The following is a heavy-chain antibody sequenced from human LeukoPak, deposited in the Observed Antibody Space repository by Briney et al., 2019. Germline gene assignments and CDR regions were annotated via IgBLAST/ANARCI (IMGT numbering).Heavy chain of an antibody. V-gene: IGHV1-69*04. CDR3: ARAPPIIYGDFTPFDY. D-gene: IGHD4-17*01. J-gene: IGHJ4*02. CDR1: GYTFTSYG. CDR2: IIPILGIA. Sequence: SVTVSCKASGYTFTSYGISWVRQAPGQGLEWMGRIIPILGIANYAQKFQGRVTITADKSTSTAYMELSSLRSEDTAVYYCARAPPIIYGDFTPFDYWGQGTLVTVSS.